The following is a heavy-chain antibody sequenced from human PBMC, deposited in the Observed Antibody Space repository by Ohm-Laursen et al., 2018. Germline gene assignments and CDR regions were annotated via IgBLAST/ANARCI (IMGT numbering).Heavy chain of an antibody. CDR1: GFTFSNYW. V-gene: IGHV3-7*01. CDR3: ARDCTSTTCPRRMDV. CDR2: IKQDGSDK. Sequence: GSLRLSCTASGFTFSNYWMNWVRQAPGKGLEWVANIKQDGSDKYYADSVKGRFTISRDNAKNSLYLQMDSLRAEDTAVYYCARDCTSTTCPRRMDVWGQGTTVTVSS. J-gene: IGHJ6*02. D-gene: IGHD2-2*01.